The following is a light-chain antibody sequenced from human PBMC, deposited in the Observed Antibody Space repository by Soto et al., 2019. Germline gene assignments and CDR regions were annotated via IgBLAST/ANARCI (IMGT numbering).Light chain of an antibody. CDR1: QSVSSSY. CDR2: GAS. Sequence: EIVLTQSPGTLSLSPGERATLSCRASQSVSSSYLAWYQQKPGQAPRLLIYGASSRATGIPDRFSGSGSVTDSLLTISRLEHEDLAGYYGHHSVSPAITFCLAARLDI. CDR3: HHSVSPAIT. V-gene: IGKV3-20*01. J-gene: IGKJ5*01.